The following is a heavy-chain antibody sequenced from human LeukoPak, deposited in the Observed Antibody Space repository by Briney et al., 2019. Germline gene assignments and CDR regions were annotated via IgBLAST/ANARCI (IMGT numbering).Heavy chain of an antibody. CDR3: TKDSVAMVTTSDY. V-gene: IGHV3-9*01. CDR1: GFTFHDYA. Sequence: SSSLRLSWAASGFTFHDYAMHWGRQAPRNCMELGAGISWNSGIIGYADSVKGRFTTSRDNAKNSLYLQMNSLRPEDTALYYCTKDSVAMVTTSDYWGQGTLVSVSS. J-gene: IGHJ4*02. CDR2: ISWNSGII. D-gene: IGHD5-18*01.